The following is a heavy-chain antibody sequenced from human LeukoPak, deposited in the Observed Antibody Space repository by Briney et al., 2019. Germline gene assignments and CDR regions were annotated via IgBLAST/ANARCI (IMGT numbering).Heavy chain of an antibody. CDR3: ARGTIFGLHY. Sequence: SESLSLTCTFSAGSISSHYWSWVRQPPARGREWMGYIHYRGSTNYNPSLKSQVTISLDPSKNQFSLKLTSVNAADTDVYYCARGTIFGLHYWGQGTLVTVSS. CDR1: AGSISSHY. D-gene: IGHD3-3*01. V-gene: IGHV4-59*11. J-gene: IGHJ4*02. CDR2: IHYRGST.